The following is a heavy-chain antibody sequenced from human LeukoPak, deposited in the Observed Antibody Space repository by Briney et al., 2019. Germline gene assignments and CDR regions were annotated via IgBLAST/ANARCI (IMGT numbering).Heavy chain of an antibody. CDR2: IKEDGGQK. Sequence: GGSLRLSCAASGLTFSRSWMHWVRQTPGKGLEWVAGIKEDGGQKDYVASVRGRFTISRDNARNSLYLQMNNLRADDTAVYYCATGGPMGSSWGQGTLVIVSS. CDR3: ATGGPMGSS. D-gene: IGHD3-10*01. CDR1: GLTFSRSW. J-gene: IGHJ4*02. V-gene: IGHV3-7*01.